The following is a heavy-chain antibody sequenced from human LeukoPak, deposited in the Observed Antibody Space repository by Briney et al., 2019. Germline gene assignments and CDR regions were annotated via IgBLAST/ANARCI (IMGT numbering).Heavy chain of an antibody. CDR3: ARDRIKGYCSGGSCYSKRDAFDI. CDR2: IYSGGST. D-gene: IGHD2-15*01. CDR1: GFTFSSYA. V-gene: IGHV3-53*01. Sequence: GGSLRLSCAASGFTFSSYAMSWVRQAPGKGLEWVSVIYSGGSTYYADSVKGRFTISRDNSKNTLYLQMNSLRAEDTAVYYCARDRIKGYCSGGSCYSKRDAFDIWGQGTMVTVSS. J-gene: IGHJ3*02.